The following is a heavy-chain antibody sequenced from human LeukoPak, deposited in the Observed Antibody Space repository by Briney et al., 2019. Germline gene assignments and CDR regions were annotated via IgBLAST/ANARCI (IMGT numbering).Heavy chain of an antibody. J-gene: IGHJ4*02. D-gene: IGHD6-13*01. Sequence: GGSLRLSCAASGYTFDDYAMHWVRQDPGKGLGWVTGICWNRGSIDYADSVKGRFTISRDNAKNSLYLQMKSLRVEDTAVYYCAGISGYSSSWYFISYWGQGTLVTVSS. CDR3: AGISGYSSSWYFISY. CDR1: GYTFDDYA. V-gene: IGHV3-9*01. CDR2: ICWNRGSI.